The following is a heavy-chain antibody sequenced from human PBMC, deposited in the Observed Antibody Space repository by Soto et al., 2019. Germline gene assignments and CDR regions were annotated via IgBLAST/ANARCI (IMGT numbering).Heavy chain of an antibody. CDR3: ARANWYSEY. D-gene: IGHD1-1*01. J-gene: IGHJ4*02. Sequence: QVHLQESGPGLVKPSETLSLTCTVSGLAITNNYWSWIRQPPGKGLEWIGYIYYTGNTNYDPSLKSRVTMSVDTSKNQFSLNVASLTAADTAIYYCARANWYSEYWGQGTLVIVSS. CDR1: GLAITNNY. CDR2: IYYTGNT. V-gene: IGHV4-59*13.